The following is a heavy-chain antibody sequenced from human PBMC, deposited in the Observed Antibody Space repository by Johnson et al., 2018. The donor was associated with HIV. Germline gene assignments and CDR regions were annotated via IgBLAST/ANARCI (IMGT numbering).Heavy chain of an antibody. V-gene: IGHV3-30-3*01. Sequence: VQLVESGGGVVQPGRSLRLSCAASGFTFSSYAMHWVRQAPGKGLEWVAVISYDGSNKYYADSVKGRFTISRDNSKNTLYLQMNSLRAEDTAVCYCAREGLITMVRGVKWAFDIWGQGTMVTVSS. CDR1: GFTFSSYA. CDR3: AREGLITMVRGVKWAFDI. CDR2: ISYDGSNK. D-gene: IGHD3-10*01. J-gene: IGHJ3*02.